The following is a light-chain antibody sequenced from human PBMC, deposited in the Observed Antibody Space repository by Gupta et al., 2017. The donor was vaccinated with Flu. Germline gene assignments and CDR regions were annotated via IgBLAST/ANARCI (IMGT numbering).Light chain of an antibody. CDR2: EVS. CDR3: SSYTNTNTVVV. J-gene: IGLJ2*01. Sequence: IAISCTRPSSDVGGYGYLSLYHPHPGKAPELMIFEVSRRPSEISDRFSGSKSGNTASLTISGLLAEDEAYYYCSSYTNTNTVVVFGGGTKLTVL. V-gene: IGLV2-14*01. CDR1: SSDVGGYGY.